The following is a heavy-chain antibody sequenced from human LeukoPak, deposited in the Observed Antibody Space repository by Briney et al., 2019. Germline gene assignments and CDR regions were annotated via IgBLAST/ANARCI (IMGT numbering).Heavy chain of an antibody. CDR3: ANSPLKQQPHRFDP. V-gene: IGHV1-58*01. Sequence: SVKVSCKASGFTFTSSAVQWVRQARGQRLEWIGWIVVGSGNTNYAQKFQERVTITRDMSTSTAYMELSSLRSEDTAVYYCANSPLKQQPHRFDPWGQGTLVTVSS. D-gene: IGHD6-13*01. CDR1: GFTFTSSA. J-gene: IGHJ5*02. CDR2: IVVGSGNT.